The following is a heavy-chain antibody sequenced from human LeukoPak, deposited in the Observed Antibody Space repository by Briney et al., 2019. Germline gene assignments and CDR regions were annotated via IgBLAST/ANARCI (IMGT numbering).Heavy chain of an antibody. D-gene: IGHD1-26*01. CDR3: ARLRATRYFDY. J-gene: IGHJ4*02. Sequence: PGGSLRLSCAASGFTFSSYDMHWVRQTTGKGLEWVSSIGIAGDTYYPDSVKGRFTISRDNSKNTLYLQMNSLRAEDTAVYYCARLRATRYFDYWGQGTLVTVSS. CDR2: IGIAGDT. V-gene: IGHV3-13*01. CDR1: GFTFSSYD.